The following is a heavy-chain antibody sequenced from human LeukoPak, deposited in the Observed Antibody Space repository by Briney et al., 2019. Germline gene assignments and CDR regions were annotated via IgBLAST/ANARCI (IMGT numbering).Heavy chain of an antibody. CDR2: ISWNSGSI. J-gene: IGHJ4*02. CDR1: GFTFDDYA. D-gene: IGHD3-22*01. CDR3: AKDPGVRDSSGYYNYSDY. Sequence: HSGGSLRLSCAASGFTFDDYAMHWVRQAPGKGLEWVSGISWNSGSIGYADSVKGRFTISRDNAKNSLYLQMNSLRAEDTALYYCAKDPGVRDSSGYYNYSDYWGQGTLVTVSS. V-gene: IGHV3-9*01.